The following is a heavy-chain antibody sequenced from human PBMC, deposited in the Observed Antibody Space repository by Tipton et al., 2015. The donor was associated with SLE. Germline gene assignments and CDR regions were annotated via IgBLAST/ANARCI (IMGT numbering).Heavy chain of an antibody. Sequence: TLSLTCTVSGDSISTYYWSWIRQTPGKGLEWIGYIYNIGGTNYNPSLMGRVGMSMDTSKNQFFLKLNSVTAADTAIYYCARKKTVGRYNYFDPWGQGTLVTVSS. V-gene: IGHV4-4*08. CDR3: ARKKTVGRYNYFDP. D-gene: IGHD1-14*01. J-gene: IGHJ5*02. CDR2: IYNIGGT. CDR1: GDSISTYY.